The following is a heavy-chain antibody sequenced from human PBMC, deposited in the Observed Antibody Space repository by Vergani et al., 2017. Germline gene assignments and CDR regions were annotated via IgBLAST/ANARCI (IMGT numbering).Heavy chain of an antibody. CDR1: GFTFGDYA. Sequence: EVQLVESGGGLVQPGRSLRLSCTASGFTFGDYAMSWVRQAPGKGLEWVGFIRSKAYGGTTEYAASVKGRCTISRDDSKSIAYLQMNSLKTEETAVYYCTREDSSGWYGIDYWGQGTLVTVSS. CDR3: TREDSSGWYGIDY. J-gene: IGHJ4*02. CDR2: IRSKAYGGTT. D-gene: IGHD6-19*01. V-gene: IGHV3-49*04.